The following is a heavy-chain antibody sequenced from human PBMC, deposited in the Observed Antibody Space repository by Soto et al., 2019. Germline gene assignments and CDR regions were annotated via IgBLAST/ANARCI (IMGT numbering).Heavy chain of an antibody. CDR3: ARDSTIFGVVITPPYYYYGMDV. V-gene: IGHV1-69*13. J-gene: IGHJ6*02. CDR2: IIPIFGTA. D-gene: IGHD3-3*01. Sequence: SVKVSCKASGGTFSSYAISWVRQAPGQGLEWMGGIIPIFGTANYAQKFQGRVTITADESTSTAYMELSSLRSEDTAVYYCARDSTIFGVVITPPYYYYGMDVWGQGTTVTVSS. CDR1: GGTFSSYA.